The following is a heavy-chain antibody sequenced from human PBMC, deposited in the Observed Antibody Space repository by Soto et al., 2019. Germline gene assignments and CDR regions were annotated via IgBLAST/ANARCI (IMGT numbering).Heavy chain of an antibody. CDR3: ARDLAEAGNPLFDF. D-gene: IGHD6-13*01. CDR2: IYYSGNT. Sequence: SETLSLTCTVSGGSINNYFWSWIRQPPGKGLEWIGYIYYSGNTNYNPSLKSRVTISVDTSEKQFSLKLSSVTAADTAVYYCARDLAEAGNPLFDFWGQGTLVTVS. J-gene: IGHJ4*02. V-gene: IGHV4-59*01. CDR1: GGSINNYF.